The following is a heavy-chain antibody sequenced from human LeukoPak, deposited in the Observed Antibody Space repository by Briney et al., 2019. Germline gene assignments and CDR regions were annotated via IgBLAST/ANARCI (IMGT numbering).Heavy chain of an antibody. Sequence: KPSETLSLTCTVPGGSISSYYWSWIRQPPGKGLEWIGYIYYSGSTHYNPSLKSRVTISVDTSKTQFSLKLSSVTAADTDVYYCARGYDSSGYNYWGQGTLVTVSS. J-gene: IGHJ4*02. CDR1: GGSISSYY. V-gene: IGHV4-59*01. CDR3: ARGYDSSGYNY. CDR2: IYYSGST. D-gene: IGHD3-22*01.